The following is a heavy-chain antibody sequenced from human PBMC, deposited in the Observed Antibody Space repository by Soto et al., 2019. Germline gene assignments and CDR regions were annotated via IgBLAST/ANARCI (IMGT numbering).Heavy chain of an antibody. CDR2: IYYIGST. Sequence: SETLSLTCTVSGGSMNSYYWTWIRQPPGKGLEWIGNIYYIGSTNYNPSLKSRVTISVDTSNNQFSLKLSSVTAADTAVYYCARYRSWSSWLDPWGQGTLVTVCS. CDR1: GGSMNSYY. J-gene: IGHJ5*02. V-gene: IGHV4-59*01. CDR3: ARYRSWSSWLDP. D-gene: IGHD6-19*01.